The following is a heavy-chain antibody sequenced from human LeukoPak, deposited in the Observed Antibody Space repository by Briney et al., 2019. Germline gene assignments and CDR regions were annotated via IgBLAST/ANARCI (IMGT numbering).Heavy chain of an antibody. CDR1: GYTFTSYD. CDR2: INPNSGGT. J-gene: IGHJ4*02. CDR3: ARVRTVTGPSPVLMY. V-gene: IGHV1-2*02. D-gene: IGHD4-17*01. Sequence: ASVKVSCKASGYTFTSYDINWVRQATGQGLEWMGWINPNSGGTNYAQKFQGRVTMTRDTSISTAYMELSRLRSDDTAVYYCARVRTVTGPSPVLMYWGQGTLVTVSS.